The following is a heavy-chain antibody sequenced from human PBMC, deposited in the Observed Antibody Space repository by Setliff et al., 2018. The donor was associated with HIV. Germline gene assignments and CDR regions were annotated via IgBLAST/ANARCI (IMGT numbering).Heavy chain of an antibody. J-gene: IGHJ4*02. D-gene: IGHD5-12*01. CDR3: AREQWLRYFDD. CDR2: IYTSGST. CDR1: GGSISSGSYY. V-gene: IGHV4-61*02. Sequence: SETLSLTCTVSGGSISSGSYYWSWIRQPAGKGLEWIGRIYTSGSTKYNPSLKSRVTISVDRSKNQFSLRLSSVTAADTAVYYCAREQWLRYFDDWGQGALVTVSS.